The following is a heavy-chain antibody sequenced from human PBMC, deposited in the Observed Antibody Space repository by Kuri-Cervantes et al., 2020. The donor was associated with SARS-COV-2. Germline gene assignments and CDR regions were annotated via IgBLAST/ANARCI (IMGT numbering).Heavy chain of an antibody. CDR1: GGSFSGYY. D-gene: IGHD2-15*01. V-gene: IGHV4-34*01. J-gene: IGHJ4*02. Sequence: GSLRLSCAVYGGSFSGYYWSWIRQPPGKGLEWIGEINHSGSTNYNPSLKSRVTISVDTSKNQFSLKLSSVTAADTAVYYCARGGGVCSGGSCSPSFDYWGQGTLVTVSS. CDR3: ARGGGVCSGGSCSPSFDY. CDR2: INHSGST.